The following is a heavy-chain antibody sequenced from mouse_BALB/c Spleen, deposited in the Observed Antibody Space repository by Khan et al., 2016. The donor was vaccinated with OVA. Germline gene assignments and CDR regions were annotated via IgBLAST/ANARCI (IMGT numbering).Heavy chain of an antibody. Sequence: EVQLLATGGGLVQPGGSRKLSCAASGFTFSDYGMAWIRQGPGKGPEWITFISSLAYNFYYADTVTGRFTISRANAKNTLYLETNSLRSEDTATYYGARGGTGGFAYWGQGTLVTVSA. V-gene: IGHV5-15*02. CDR1: GFTFSDYG. CDR3: ARGGTGGFAY. D-gene: IGHD3-1*01. CDR2: ISSLAYNF. J-gene: IGHJ3*01.